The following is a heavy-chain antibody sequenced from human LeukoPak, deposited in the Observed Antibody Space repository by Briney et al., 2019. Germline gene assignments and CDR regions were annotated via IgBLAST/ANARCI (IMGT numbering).Heavy chain of an antibody. Sequence: GGSLRLSRAASGFTFSSYGMHWVRQAPGKGLEWVAFIRYDGSNKYYADSVKGRFTISRDNSKNTLYLQMNSLRAEDTAVYYCAKGDTAPTTHHPFDPWGQGTLVTVSS. D-gene: IGHD1-14*01. V-gene: IGHV3-30*02. J-gene: IGHJ5*02. CDR1: GFTFSSYG. CDR3: AKGDTAPTTHHPFDP. CDR2: IRYDGSNK.